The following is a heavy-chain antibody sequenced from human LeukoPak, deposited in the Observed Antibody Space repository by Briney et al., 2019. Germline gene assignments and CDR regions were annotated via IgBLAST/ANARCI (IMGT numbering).Heavy chain of an antibody. CDR3: ARESLMLVQVMGGDWFFDL. Sequence: TPGGSLRLSCAASGFTFSDYYMSWIRQAPGKGLEWVSYISSSGSTIYYADSVKGRFTISRDNAKNSLYLQMNSLRAGDTAVYYCARESLMLVQVMGGDWFFDLWGRGTLVTVSS. CDR2: ISSSGSTI. V-gene: IGHV3-11*04. J-gene: IGHJ2*01. CDR1: GFTFSDYY. D-gene: IGHD3-16*01.